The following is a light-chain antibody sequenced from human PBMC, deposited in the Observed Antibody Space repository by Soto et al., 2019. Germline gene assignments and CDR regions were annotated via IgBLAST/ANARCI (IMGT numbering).Light chain of an antibody. J-gene: IGKJ1*01. CDR3: HQRSNWPQT. Sequence: EIVLTQSPATLSLSPGERATLSCRASQGIYSYLAWYQQKPGQAPRLLIYDASKRATGIPARCSGSGSATAFTLTISSLEPEDFGVYYCHQRSNWPQTFGQGPKVEIK. V-gene: IGKV3-11*01. CDR1: QGIYSY. CDR2: DAS.